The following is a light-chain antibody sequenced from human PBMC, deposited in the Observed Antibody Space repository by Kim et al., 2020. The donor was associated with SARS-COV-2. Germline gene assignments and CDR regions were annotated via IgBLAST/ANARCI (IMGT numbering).Light chain of an antibody. CDR3: QQRSNWRGT. CDR2: DAS. CDR1: QSVSSY. V-gene: IGKV3-11*01. J-gene: IGKJ5*01. Sequence: LSPGERATLSCRASQSVSSYLAWYQQKPGQAPRLLIYDASNRATGIPARFSGSGSGTDFTLTISSLEPEDFAVYYCQQRSNWRGTFGQGTRLEIK.